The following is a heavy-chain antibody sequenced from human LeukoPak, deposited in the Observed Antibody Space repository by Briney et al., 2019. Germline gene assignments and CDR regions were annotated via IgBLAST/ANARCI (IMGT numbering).Heavy chain of an antibody. J-gene: IGHJ4*02. CDR3: WRPHCSNSLCSSSIVDY. V-gene: IGHV4-31*03. CDR1: GDSISSGGYC. Sequence: PSQTLSLTCTVSGDSISSGGYCWSWIRQHPGTGLEWIGYIYYSGSTYYNPSLKSRVTISVDTSKNQFSLKLSSVTAADTAVYYCWRPHCSNSLCSSSIVDYWGQGTLVTVSS. D-gene: IGHD2-15*01. CDR2: IYYSGST.